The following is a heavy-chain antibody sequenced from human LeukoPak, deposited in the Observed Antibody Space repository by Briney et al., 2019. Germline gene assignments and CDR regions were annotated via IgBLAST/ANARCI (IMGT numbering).Heavy chain of an antibody. V-gene: IGHV4-39*01. J-gene: IGHJ3*02. CDR2: IYYSGST. CDR1: GGSISSGSYY. Sequence: SETLSLTCTVSGGSISSGSYYWGWIRQPPGKGLEWIGSIYYSGSTYYNPSLKSRVTISVDTSKNQFSLKLSSVTAADTAVYYCARLPNYCGGDCYSRAFDIWGQGTMVTVSS. CDR3: ARLPNYCGGDCYSRAFDI. D-gene: IGHD2-21*02.